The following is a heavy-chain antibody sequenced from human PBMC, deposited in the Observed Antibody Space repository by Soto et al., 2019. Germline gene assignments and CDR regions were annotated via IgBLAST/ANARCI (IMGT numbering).Heavy chain of an antibody. V-gene: IGHV3-74*01. Sequence: GGSLRLSCAASGFPFSSYWMHWVRHTPGRGLDWVARISGDGVTTYYADSVTGRFTVSRDNAKNTLSLQISGLRAEDTAVYYCAREYYGLLTGYYTDYWGQGTLVTVSS. CDR3: AREYYGLLTGYYTDY. CDR2: ISGDGVTT. D-gene: IGHD3-9*01. CDR1: GFPFSSYW. J-gene: IGHJ4*02.